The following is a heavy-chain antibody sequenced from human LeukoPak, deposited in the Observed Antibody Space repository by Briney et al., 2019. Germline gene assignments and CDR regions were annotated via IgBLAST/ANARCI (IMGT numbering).Heavy chain of an antibody. CDR1: GFTFSSYW. V-gene: IGHV3-7*01. D-gene: IGHD3-10*01. CDR3: ARDTGERISEVGWFDP. Sequence: GGSLRLSCAASGFTFSSYWMSWVRQAPGKGLEWVANIKQDGSEKYYVDSVKGRFTISRDNAKNSLYLQMNSLRAEDTAVYSCARDTGERISEVGWFDPCGQATLVTASS. CDR2: IKQDGSEK. J-gene: IGHJ5*02.